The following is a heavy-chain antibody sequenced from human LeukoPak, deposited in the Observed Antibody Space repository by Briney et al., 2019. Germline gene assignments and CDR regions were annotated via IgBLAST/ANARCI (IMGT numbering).Heavy chain of an antibody. Sequence: PSQTLSLTCTVSGGSISSGSYYWSWIRQPAGKGLEWIGRIYTSGSTNYNPSLKSRVTISVDTSKNQFSLKLSSVTAADTAVYYCASKRGGSYYFDYWGQGTLVTVSS. J-gene: IGHJ4*02. D-gene: IGHD3-10*01. CDR3: ASKRGGSYYFDY. V-gene: IGHV4-61*02. CDR1: GGSISSGSYY. CDR2: IYTSGST.